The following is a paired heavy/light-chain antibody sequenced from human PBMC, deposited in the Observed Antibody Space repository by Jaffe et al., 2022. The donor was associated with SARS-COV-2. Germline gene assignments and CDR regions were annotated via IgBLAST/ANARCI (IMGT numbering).Light chain of an antibody. Sequence: ETVMTQSPATLSVSPGERATLSCRASQSVSSNLAWYQQKPGQAPRLLIYGASTRATGIPARFSGSGSGTEFTLTISSLQSEDFAVYYCQQYNNWLTFGGGTKVEIK. CDR3: QQYNNWLT. CDR2: GAS. V-gene: IGKV3-15*01. CDR1: QSVSSN. J-gene: IGKJ4*01.
Heavy chain of an antibody. D-gene: IGHD2-21*01. CDR3: ATHLRDYRYYYMDV. V-gene: IGHV4-39*01. J-gene: IGHJ6*03. CDR1: GGSISSSTYY. CDR2: IFYSGNT. Sequence: QLLLQESGPGLEKPSETVSLTCTVSGGSISSSTYYWGWIRQPPGKGLEWIGSIFYSGNTYYNPSLKSRVTISVDTSKNQFSLKLSSVTAADTAVYYCATHLRDYRYYYMDVWGKGTTVTVSS.